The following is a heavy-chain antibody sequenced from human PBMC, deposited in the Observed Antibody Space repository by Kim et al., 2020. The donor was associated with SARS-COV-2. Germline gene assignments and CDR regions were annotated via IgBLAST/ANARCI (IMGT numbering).Heavy chain of an antibody. CDR3: ARPTRPPGIAARQGYWFDP. D-gene: IGHD6-6*01. J-gene: IGHJ5*02. CDR2: IYYSGST. Sequence: SETLSLTCTVSGGSISSSSYYWGWIRQPPGKGLEWIGSIYYSGSTYYNPSLKSRVTISVDTSKNQFSLKLSSVTAADTAVYYCARPTRPPGIAARQGYWFDPWGQGTLVTVSS. V-gene: IGHV4-39*01. CDR1: GGSISSSSYY.